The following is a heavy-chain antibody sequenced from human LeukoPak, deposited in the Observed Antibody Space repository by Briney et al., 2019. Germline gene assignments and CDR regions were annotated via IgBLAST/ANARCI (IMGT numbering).Heavy chain of an antibody. Sequence: PGGSLRLSCAASGFTFSSNAMSWVRQAPGKGLEWVAFIRYDGSNKYYADSVKGRFTISRDNGKNSLDLQMNSLRAEDTAVYYCTRLFFGAFDPWGQGTLVTVSS. CDR3: TRLFFGAFDP. J-gene: IGHJ5*02. CDR2: IRYDGSNK. CDR1: GFTFSSNA. D-gene: IGHD3-10*01. V-gene: IGHV3-33*08.